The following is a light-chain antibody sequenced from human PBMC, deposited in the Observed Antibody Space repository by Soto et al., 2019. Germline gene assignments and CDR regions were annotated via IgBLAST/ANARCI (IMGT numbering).Light chain of an antibody. Sequence: EIVLTQSPGTLSLSPGERATLSCRASQSVSSSDLAWYQQKPGQAPGLLIDGESSRATGIPDRFSGSGSGTDFTLTISRLEPEDVAVYYCQKYGSAPLTFGGGTKVDIK. CDR1: QSVSSSD. J-gene: IGKJ4*01. CDR2: GES. CDR3: QKYGSAPLT. V-gene: IGKV3-20*01.